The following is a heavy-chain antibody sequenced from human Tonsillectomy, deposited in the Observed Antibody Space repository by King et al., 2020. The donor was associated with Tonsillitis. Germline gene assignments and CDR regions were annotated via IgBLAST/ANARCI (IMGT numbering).Heavy chain of an antibody. CDR1: GGSIRSYY. V-gene: IGHV4-59*08. CDR2: INYSGST. J-gene: IGHJ2*01. CDR3: ARPLNPYWYFDL. Sequence: LQLQESGPGLVKPSETLSLTCTVSGGSIRSYYWSWIRHPPGKGLEWIGFINYSGSTNYNPSLKSRVTISVDTSKNQFSLKLNSVTATDTAVYYCARPLNPYWYFDLWGRGTLVTVSS.